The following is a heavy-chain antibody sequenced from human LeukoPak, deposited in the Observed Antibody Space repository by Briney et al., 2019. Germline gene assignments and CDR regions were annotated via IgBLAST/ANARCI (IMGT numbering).Heavy chain of an antibody. CDR3: ARENGYCSGSDCYSYFDS. CDR1: GFTFSSYA. D-gene: IGHD2-15*01. CDR2: ISGSGGST. Sequence: GGSLRLSCAASGFTFSSYAMSWVRQAPGKGLEWVSAISGSGGSTYYADSVKGRFTITRDNNRNSLFLQMYSLRAEDTAVYFCARENGYCSGSDCYSYFDSWGQGTLVTVSS. J-gene: IGHJ4*02. V-gene: IGHV3-23*01.